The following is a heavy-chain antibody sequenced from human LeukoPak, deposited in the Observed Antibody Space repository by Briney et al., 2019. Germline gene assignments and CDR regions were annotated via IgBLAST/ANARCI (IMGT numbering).Heavy chain of an antibody. Sequence: PSETLSLTCTVSVGSISSSSYYWGWIRQPPGKGLEWIGSIYYSGSTYYNPSLKSRVTISVATSKNQFSLKLSSVTAADTAVYYCARTYYDILTGYYPDYWGQGTLVTVSS. CDR2: IYYSGST. CDR3: ARTYYDILTGYYPDY. D-gene: IGHD3-9*01. CDR1: VGSISSSSYY. V-gene: IGHV4-39*01. J-gene: IGHJ4*02.